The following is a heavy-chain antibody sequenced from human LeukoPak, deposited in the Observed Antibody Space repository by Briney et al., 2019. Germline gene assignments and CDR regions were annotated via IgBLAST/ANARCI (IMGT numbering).Heavy chain of an antibody. CDR3: ARLRFDFWSGYTHPYFDY. CDR1: GGSISSSSYS. J-gene: IGHJ4*02. CDR2: IYYSGTT. Sequence: SETLSLTCTVSGGSISSSSYSWGWIRQPPGKGLKWIGSIYYSGTTYYNPSLKSRVTISVDTSKIQFSLKLSSVAATDTAVYFCARLRFDFWSGYTHPYFDYWGQGTLVTVSS. V-gene: IGHV4-39*01. D-gene: IGHD3-3*01.